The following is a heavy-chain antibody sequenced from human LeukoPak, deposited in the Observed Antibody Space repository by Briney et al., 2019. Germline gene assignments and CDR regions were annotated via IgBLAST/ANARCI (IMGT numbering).Heavy chain of an antibody. D-gene: IGHD3-16*01. CDR2: ISDSGRT. J-gene: IGHJ5*02. CDR3: ARQFALTWFDP. V-gene: IGHV4-59*08. CDR1: GDSIRTYY. Sequence: SETLSLTCTVSGDSIRTYYWSWIRQPPGKGLEWIGYISDSGRTNYNPSLKSRVSISPDTSKNQLSLRLSSVTAADTAVYYCARQFALTWFDPWGQGTLATVSS.